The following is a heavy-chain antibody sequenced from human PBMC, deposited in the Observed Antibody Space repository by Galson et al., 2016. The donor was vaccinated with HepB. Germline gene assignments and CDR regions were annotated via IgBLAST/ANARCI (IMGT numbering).Heavy chain of an antibody. CDR1: GGTFSSYV. V-gene: IGHV1-69*13. CDR2: IIPSFGSS. J-gene: IGHJ5*02. Sequence: SVKVSCKASGGTFSSYVISWVRQAPGQGLEWMGGIIPSFGSSKYAQKFQGRVTITADDSTNTAYMELRSLRSEDTAVYYCARPLENGGGFGELLTWGQGTLVTVSS. D-gene: IGHD3-10*01. CDR3: ARPLENGGGFGELLT.